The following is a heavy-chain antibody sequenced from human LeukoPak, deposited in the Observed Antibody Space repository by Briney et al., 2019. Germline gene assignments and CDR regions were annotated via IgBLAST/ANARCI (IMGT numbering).Heavy chain of an antibody. V-gene: IGHV3-7*01. CDR3: ARDSAYSSGWYGWFDP. Sequence: GGSLRLSCAASGFTFSSYWMSWVRQAPGKGLEWVANIKQDGSEKYYVDSVKGRFTISRDNAKNSLYLQMNSLRAEDTAVYYCARDSAYSSGWYGWFDPWGQGTLVTVSS. D-gene: IGHD6-19*01. J-gene: IGHJ5*02. CDR1: GFTFSSYW. CDR2: IKQDGSEK.